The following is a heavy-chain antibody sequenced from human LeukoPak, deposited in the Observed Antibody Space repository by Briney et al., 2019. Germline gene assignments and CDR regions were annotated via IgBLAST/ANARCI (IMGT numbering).Heavy chain of an antibody. CDR2: ISASGHYI. CDR3: ARDGSWGDYQFYFYMDV. D-gene: IGHD2-2*01. V-gene: IGHV3-23*01. Sequence: TGGSLRLSCEASGFTFGSFAMSWVRQAPGKGLEWLSGISASGHYIYNADPVKGRFTISRDNSKNTLYIEMNSLRAEDTAVYYCARDGSWGDYQFYFYMDVWGKGTTVTVSS. CDR1: GFTFGSFA. J-gene: IGHJ6*03.